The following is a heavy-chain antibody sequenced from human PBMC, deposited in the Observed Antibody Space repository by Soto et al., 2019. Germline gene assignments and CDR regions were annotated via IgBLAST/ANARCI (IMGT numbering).Heavy chain of an antibody. D-gene: IGHD6-13*01. CDR3: AKDGYSSSWLELPGPKVSSLDY. V-gene: IGHV3-30*18. Sequence: PGGSLRLSCAASGFTFSSYGMHWVRQAPGKGLEWVAVISYDGSNKYYADSVKGRFTISRDNSKNTLYLQMNSLRAEDTAVYYCAKDGYSSSWLELPGPKVSSLDYWGQGTLVPVSS. CDR1: GFTFSSYG. CDR2: ISYDGSNK. J-gene: IGHJ4*02.